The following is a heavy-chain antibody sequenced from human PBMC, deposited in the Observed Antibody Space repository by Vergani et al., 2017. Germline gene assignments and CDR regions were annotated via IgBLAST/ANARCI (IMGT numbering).Heavy chain of an antibody. Sequence: LVESGGGLVQPGGSLRLFCAASSFSVSSHYMTWVRQAPGKGLEWVSTINIGGRTSYADSVKGRLTLTRDDSKNTLHLQMNSLRPEDTAVYYCARGMTTETTDLDGFDVWGQGTMVGVSS. J-gene: IGHJ3*01. CDR3: ARGMTTETTDLDGFDV. CDR1: SFSVSSHY. V-gene: IGHV3-66*02. D-gene: IGHD4-17*01. CDR2: INIGGRT.